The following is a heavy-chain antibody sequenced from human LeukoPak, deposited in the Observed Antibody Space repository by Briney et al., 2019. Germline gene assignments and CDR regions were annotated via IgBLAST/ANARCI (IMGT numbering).Heavy chain of an antibody. CDR2: IYYSGST. J-gene: IGHJ4*02. CDR1: GASISSGDSY. CDR3: ARGPHVSDGIAAVRIDY. D-gene: IGHD6-13*01. V-gene: IGHV4-30-4*01. Sequence: SQTLSLTCTVSGASISSGDSYWIWIRQPPGKGLEWIGYIYYSGSTYNNPSLRSRLIISVDTSKNQFSLRLSSVTAADTAVYYCARGPHVSDGIAAVRIDYWGQGTLVTVSS.